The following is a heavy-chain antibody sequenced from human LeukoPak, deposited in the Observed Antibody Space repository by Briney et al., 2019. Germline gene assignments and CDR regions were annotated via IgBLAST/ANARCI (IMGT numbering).Heavy chain of an antibody. CDR1: GGSISSGDYY. CDR3: ARVRLSSYYDSSGYYYGHYYYYYGMDV. Sequence: PSQTLSLACTVSGGSISSGDYYWSWIRQPPGKGLEWIGEINHSGSTNYNPSLKSRVTISVDTSKNQFSLKLSSVTAADTAVYYCARVRLSSYYDSSGYYYGHYYYYYGMDVWGQGTTVTVSS. J-gene: IGHJ6*02. D-gene: IGHD3-22*01. CDR2: INHSGST. V-gene: IGHV4-30-4*01.